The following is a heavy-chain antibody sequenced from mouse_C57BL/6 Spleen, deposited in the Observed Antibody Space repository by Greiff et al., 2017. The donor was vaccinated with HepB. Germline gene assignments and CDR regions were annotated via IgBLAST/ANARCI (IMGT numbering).Heavy chain of an antibody. V-gene: IGHV14-1*01. D-gene: IGHD1-1*01. CDR1: GFNIKDYY. CDR2: IDPEDGGT. Sequence: VQLQQSGAELVRPGASVKLSCTASGFNIKDYYMHWVQQSPDQGLEWIGRIDPEDGGTEYAPKFQGQATMTADTSSNTAYLQLSSLTSEDTAVYECNRVVGKGYWGQGTTLTVAS. CDR3: NRVVGKGY. J-gene: IGHJ2*01.